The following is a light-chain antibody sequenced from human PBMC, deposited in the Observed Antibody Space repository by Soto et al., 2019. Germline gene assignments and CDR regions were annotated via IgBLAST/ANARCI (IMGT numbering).Light chain of an antibody. J-gene: IGKJ1*01. CDR3: QHYNSYSEA. Sequence: DIQMTQSPSTLSVYVGERVTSACRASQTISSWLAWYQQKPGKAPKLLIYKASTLKSGVPSRFGGSGSGTEFTLTISSLQPDDFATYYCQHYNSYSEAFGQGTKVDNK. CDR1: QTISSW. CDR2: KAS. V-gene: IGKV1-5*03.